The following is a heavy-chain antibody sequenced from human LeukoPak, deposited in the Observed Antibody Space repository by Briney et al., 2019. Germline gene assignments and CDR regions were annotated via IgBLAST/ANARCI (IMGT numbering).Heavy chain of an antibody. CDR2: MNPNSGNT. D-gene: IGHD2-15*01. V-gene: IGHV1-8*03. Sequence: ASVKVSCKASGGTFSSYAISWVRQATGQGLEWMGWMNPNSGNTGYAQKFQGRVTITRNTSISTAYMELSSLRSEDTAVYYCARAEDGAFDIWGQGTMVTVSS. CDR1: GGTFSSYA. J-gene: IGHJ3*02. CDR3: ARAEDGAFDI.